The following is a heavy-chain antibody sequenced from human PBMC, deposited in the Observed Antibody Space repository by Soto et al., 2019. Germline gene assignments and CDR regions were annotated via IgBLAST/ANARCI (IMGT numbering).Heavy chain of an antibody. D-gene: IGHD2-2*02. J-gene: IGHJ1*01. CDR2: ISSSSSYI. CDR1: GFTFSSYS. V-gene: IGHV3-21*01. Sequence: EVQLVESGGGLVKPGGSLRLSCAASGFTFSSYSMNWVRQAPGKGLEWVSSISSSSSYIYYADSVKGRFTISRDNAKNSLYLQMNSLRDEDTAVYYCARDLGYCSSTSCYNPYFQHRVQGTLVTVSS. CDR3: ARDLGYCSSTSCYNPYFQH.